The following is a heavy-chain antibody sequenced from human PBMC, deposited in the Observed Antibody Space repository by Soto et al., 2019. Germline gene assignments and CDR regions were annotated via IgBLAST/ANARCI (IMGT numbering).Heavy chain of an antibody. CDR3: AKASYGDTDAFDI. Sequence: GGSLRLSCAASGFTFSTYAMSWVRQPPGKGLEWVSTIGASGASTYNTDSAKGRFTFSRDNSKNTLFLQMNTLRAEDTALYYCAKASYGDTDAFDIWGQGTMVTVSS. V-gene: IGHV3-23*01. CDR1: GFTFSTYA. J-gene: IGHJ3*02. D-gene: IGHD4-17*01. CDR2: IGASGAST.